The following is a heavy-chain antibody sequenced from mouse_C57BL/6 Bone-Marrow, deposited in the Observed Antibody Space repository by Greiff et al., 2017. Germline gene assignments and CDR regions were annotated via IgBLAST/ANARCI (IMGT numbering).Heavy chain of an antibody. J-gene: IGHJ3*01. CDR3: ARLACITPWYAY. Sequence: EVKLKESGGDLVKPGGSLKLSCAASGFTFSSYGMSWVRPTPDKRLEWVATIRSGGSYTYYPDSVKGRFTISSDNAKNTLYLQMSSRKSEDTAMYDCARLACITPWYAYWGQGTLVTVSA. D-gene: IGHD1-1*01. CDR1: GFTFSSYG. CDR2: IRSGGSYT. V-gene: IGHV5-6*01.